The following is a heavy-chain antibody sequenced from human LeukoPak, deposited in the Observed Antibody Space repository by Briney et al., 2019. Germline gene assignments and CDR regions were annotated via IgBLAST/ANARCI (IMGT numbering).Heavy chain of an antibody. V-gene: IGHV4-61*05. CDR3: ARHYYLRVWDCTNGVCHPGYMDV. CDR2: IYYSGST. J-gene: IGHJ6*03. D-gene: IGHD2-8*01. Sequence: SETLSLTCTVSGGSISSSSYYWGWIRQPPGKGLEWIGYIYYSGSTNYNPSLKSRVTISVKTSKNQFSLKLSSVTAADTAVYYCARHYYLRVWDCTNGVCHPGYMDVWGKGTTVTVSS. CDR1: GGSISSSSYY.